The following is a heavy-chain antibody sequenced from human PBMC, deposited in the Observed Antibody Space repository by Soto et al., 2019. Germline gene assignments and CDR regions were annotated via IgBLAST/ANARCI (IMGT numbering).Heavy chain of an antibody. CDR2: VNPILSMS. CDR3: ATSYGSGYRAFDY. Sequence: QVQLVQSGAELKKPGSSVKVSCKASGDTFSFYTINWVRQAPGLGLEWMGRVNPILSMSNYAQKFQGRVTMIEDKSTSTAYMYLRSLRTEDTAFYYCATSYGSGYRAFDYWGQGALVTVSS. J-gene: IGHJ4*02. CDR1: GDTFSFYT. D-gene: IGHD3-10*01. V-gene: IGHV1-69*02.